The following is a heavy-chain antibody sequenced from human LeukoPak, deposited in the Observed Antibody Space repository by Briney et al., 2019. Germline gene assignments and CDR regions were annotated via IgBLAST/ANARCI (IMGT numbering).Heavy chain of an antibody. CDR1: GGTFSSYA. V-gene: IGHV1-69*06. J-gene: IGHJ4*02. CDR3: ATGLRGYSYGQRLDY. CDR2: IIPIFGTA. D-gene: IGHD5-18*01. Sequence: SVKVSCKASGGTFSSYAISWVRQAPGQGLEWMGGIIPIFGTANYAQRFQGRVTITADKSTSTAYMELSSLRSEDTAVYYCATGLRGYSYGQRLDYWGQGTLVTVSS.